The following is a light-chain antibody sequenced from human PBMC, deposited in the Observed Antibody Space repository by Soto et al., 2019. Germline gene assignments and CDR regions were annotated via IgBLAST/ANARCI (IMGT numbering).Light chain of an antibody. J-gene: IGLJ3*02. Sequence: QPVLTQPPSASASLGASVRLTCTLSSGHRNYAIAWHRQQPKTGPRFLMKVNSDGTHSKGDGVPDRFSGSMSGAERYLTISSLRSDDEADYYCQTWDTGIWVFGGGTKLTVL. V-gene: IGLV4-69*01. CDR1: SGHRNYA. CDR3: QTWDTGIWV. CDR2: VNSDGTH.